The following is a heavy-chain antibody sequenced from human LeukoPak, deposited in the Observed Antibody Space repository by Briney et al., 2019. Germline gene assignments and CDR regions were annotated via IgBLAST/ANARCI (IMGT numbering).Heavy chain of an antibody. V-gene: IGHV3-23*01. CDR3: AKDAFCTSTDCYASYFDY. J-gene: IGHJ4*02. CDR1: GVTLGTYA. D-gene: IGHD2-2*01. Sequence: GGSLRLSCAASGVTLGTYAMSWVRQAPGKGLEWVSAISGSGGTTHYADSVKGRFTISRDRSKNTLYLQMHSLRAEDTAVYYCAKDAFCTSTDCYASYFDYWGQGTLVTVSS. CDR2: ISGSGGTT.